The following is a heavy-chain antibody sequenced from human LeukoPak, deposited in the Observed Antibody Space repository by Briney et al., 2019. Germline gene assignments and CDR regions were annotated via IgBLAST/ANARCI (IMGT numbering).Heavy chain of an antibody. Sequence: ASVRVSCKASGFTFTGYYMHWVRQAPGQGLEWMGWINPNSGATNYAQKFQGRVTMTRDTSISTVYMELSRLRSDDTAVYYCTRGGPEGSGYSYGSHDYWGQGTLVTVSS. D-gene: IGHD5-18*01. CDR2: INPNSGAT. V-gene: IGHV1-2*02. J-gene: IGHJ4*02. CDR1: GFTFTGYY. CDR3: TRGGPEGSGYSYGSHDY.